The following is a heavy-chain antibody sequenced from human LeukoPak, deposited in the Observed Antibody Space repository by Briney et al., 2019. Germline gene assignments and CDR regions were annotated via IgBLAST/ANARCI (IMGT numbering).Heavy chain of an antibody. CDR1: GFTFSSYA. CDR3: ARAGYSSGLPGY. Sequence: GGSLRLSCAASGFTFSSYAMHWVRQAPGKGLEWVAVISYDGSNKYYADSVKGRFTISRDNSRNTLYLQMNSLRAEDTAVYYCARAGYSSGLPGYWGQGTLVTVSS. V-gene: IGHV3-30-3*01. D-gene: IGHD6-19*01. J-gene: IGHJ4*02. CDR2: ISYDGSNK.